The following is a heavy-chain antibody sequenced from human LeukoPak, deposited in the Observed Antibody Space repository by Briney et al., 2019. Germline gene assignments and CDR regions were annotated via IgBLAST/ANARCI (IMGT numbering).Heavy chain of an antibody. CDR3: ATGKDSSGYYSWFDP. CDR2: INPSGGST. Sequence: GASVKVSCKASGYTFTSYYMHWVRQAPGQGLEWMGIINPSGGSTSYAQKFQGRVTMTEDTSTDTAYMELSSLRSEDTAVYYCATGKDSSGYYSWFDPWGQGTLVTVSS. V-gene: IGHV1-46*01. CDR1: GYTFTSYY. D-gene: IGHD3-22*01. J-gene: IGHJ5*02.